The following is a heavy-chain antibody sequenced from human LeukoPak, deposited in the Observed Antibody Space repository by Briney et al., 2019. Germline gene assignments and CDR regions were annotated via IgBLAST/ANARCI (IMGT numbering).Heavy chain of an antibody. D-gene: IGHD4-11*01. CDR3: ALGGRVDYITHYYYYMDV. CDR2: IYYSGST. CDR1: GGSISSSSYY. V-gene: IGHV4-39*07. Sequence: PSETLSLTCTVSGGSISSSSYYWGWIRQPPGKGLEWIGSIYYSGSTYYNPSLKSRVTISVDTSKNQFSLKLSSVTAADTAVYYCALGGRVDYITHYYYYMDVWGKGTTVTVSS. J-gene: IGHJ6*03.